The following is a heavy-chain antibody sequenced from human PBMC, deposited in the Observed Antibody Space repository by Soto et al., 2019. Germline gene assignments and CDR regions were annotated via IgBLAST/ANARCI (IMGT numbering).Heavy chain of an antibody. J-gene: IGHJ4*02. V-gene: IGHV3-23*01. CDR3: GKVGLFRNGYMGVVRGDY. D-gene: IGHD6-13*01. CDR2: ITDGGGST. CDR1: GFTFGSYA. Sequence: EVQLLESGGGLVQPGGSLRLSCAASGFTFGSYAMSWVRQAPGKGLEWVSGITDGGGSTFYANSLQGRFTISRDNSKNTLYLQMSSLTAADTATYYCGKVGLFRNGYMGVVRGDYWGQGTLVTVSA.